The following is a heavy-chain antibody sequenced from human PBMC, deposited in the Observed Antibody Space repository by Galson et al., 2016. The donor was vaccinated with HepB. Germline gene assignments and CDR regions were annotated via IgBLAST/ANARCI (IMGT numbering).Heavy chain of an antibody. CDR1: GGSFTTDGYY. CDR2: ISYSGSD. Sequence: TLSLTCTVSGGSFTTDGYYWSWIRQYPGKGLEWIGYISYSGSDYYNPSLKSRVNISVDTSKNQFSLKVTSVTAADTAVYYCTRVTTANHLGFDYWGQGTLVTVSS. CDR3: TRVTTANHLGFDY. V-gene: IGHV4-31*03. D-gene: IGHD1-1*01. J-gene: IGHJ4*02.